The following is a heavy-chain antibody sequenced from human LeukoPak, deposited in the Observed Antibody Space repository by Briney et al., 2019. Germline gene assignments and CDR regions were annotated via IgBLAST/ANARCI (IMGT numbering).Heavy chain of an antibody. CDR2: IWYDGSNK. J-gene: IGHJ4*02. D-gene: IGHD2-2*01. CDR1: GFTFSSYG. V-gene: IGHV3-33*06. CDR3: AKDRFFDCSSTSCYFDY. Sequence: GRSLRLSCAASGFTFSSYGMHWVRQAPGKGLEWVAVIWYDGSNKYYADSVKGRFTISRDNSKNTLYLQMNSLRAEDTAVYYCAKDRFFDCSSTSCYFDYWGQGALVTVSS.